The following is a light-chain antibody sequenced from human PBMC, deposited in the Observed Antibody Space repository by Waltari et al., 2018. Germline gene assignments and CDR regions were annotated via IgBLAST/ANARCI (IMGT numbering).Light chain of an antibody. CDR2: DVS. CDR3: CSFTSRSTWV. V-gene: IGLV2-14*01. CDR1: SSDVGGYNY. J-gene: IGLJ3*02. Sequence: QSALTQPASVSGSPGQSITISCTGTSSDVGGYNYVSWYQQHPGKVPKLLIFDVSNRPSVVSNRFSGSKSGNTASLTISGRQAEDESDYYCCSFTSRSTWVFGGGTKLTVL.